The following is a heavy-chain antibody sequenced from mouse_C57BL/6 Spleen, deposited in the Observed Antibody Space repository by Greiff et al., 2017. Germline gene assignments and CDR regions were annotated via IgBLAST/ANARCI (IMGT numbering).Heavy chain of an antibody. Sequence: VQLQQSGAELVRPGTSVKVSCKASGYAFTNYLIEWVKQRPGQGLEWIGVINPGSGGTNYNEKFKGKATLTADKSSSTVYMQLSSLTSEDSAVYVCAKFGTVVATDYWGQGTSVTVSS. CDR3: AKFGTVVATDY. D-gene: IGHD1-1*01. J-gene: IGHJ4*01. CDR1: GYAFTNYL. CDR2: INPGSGGT. V-gene: IGHV1-54*01.